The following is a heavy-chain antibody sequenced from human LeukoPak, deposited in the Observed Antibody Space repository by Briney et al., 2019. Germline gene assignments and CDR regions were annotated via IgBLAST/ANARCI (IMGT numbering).Heavy chain of an antibody. CDR1: GYTFTSYG. CDR2: IIAYNGNT. CDR3: ARWGPTLRYFDWPKGTFDI. V-gene: IGHV1-18*01. D-gene: IGHD3-9*01. Sequence: ASVKVSCKASGYTFTSYGISWVRQAPGQGLEWMGWIIAYNGNTNYAQKLQGRVTMTTDTSTSTAYMELRSLRSDDTAVYYCARWGPTLRYFDWPKGTFDIWGQGTKVTVSS. J-gene: IGHJ3*02.